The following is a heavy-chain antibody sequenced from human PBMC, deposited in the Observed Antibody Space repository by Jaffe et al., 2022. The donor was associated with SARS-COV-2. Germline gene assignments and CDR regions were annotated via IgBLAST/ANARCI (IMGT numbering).Heavy chain of an antibody. CDR3: ARDPGSPTIYCSGGSCLLGWFDP. Sequence: QVQLVQSGAEVKKPGASVKVSCKASGYTFTSYAMHWVRQAPGQRLEWMGWINAGNGNTKYSQKFQGRVTITRDTSASTAYMELSSLRSEDTAVYYCARDPGSPTIYCSGGSCLLGWFDPWGQGTLVTVSS. CDR1: GYTFTSYA. CDR2: INAGNGNT. D-gene: IGHD2-15*01. J-gene: IGHJ5*02. V-gene: IGHV1-3*01.